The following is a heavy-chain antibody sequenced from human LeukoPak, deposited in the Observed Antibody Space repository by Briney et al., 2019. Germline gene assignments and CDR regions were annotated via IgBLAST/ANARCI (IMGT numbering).Heavy chain of an antibody. CDR1: GFTFSSYE. V-gene: IGHV3-48*03. J-gene: IGHJ3*02. CDR3: ARDRSPIVATTDAFDI. CDR2: ISSSGSTI. Sequence: PGGSLRLSCAASGFTFSSYEMNWVRQAPGKGLEWVSYISSSGSTIYYADSVKGRFTISRDNAKNSLYLQMNSLRAEDTAVYYCARDRSPIVATTDAFDIWGEGRMVSVCS. D-gene: IGHD5-12*01.